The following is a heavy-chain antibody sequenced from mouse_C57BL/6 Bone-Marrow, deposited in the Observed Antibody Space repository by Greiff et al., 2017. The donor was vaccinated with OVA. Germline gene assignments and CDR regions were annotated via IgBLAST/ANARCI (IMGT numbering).Heavy chain of an antibody. CDR2: ISNGGGST. D-gene: IGHD2-1*01. CDR3: ARKIYYGNYWYFDV. V-gene: IGHV5-12*01. CDR1: GFTFSDYY. Sequence: DVMLVESGGGLVQPGGSLKLSCAASGFTFSDYYMYWVRQTPEKRLEWVAYISNGGGSTYYPDTVKGRFTISRDNAKNTLYLQMSRLKSEDTAMYYCARKIYYGNYWYFDVWGTGTTVTVSS. J-gene: IGHJ1*03.